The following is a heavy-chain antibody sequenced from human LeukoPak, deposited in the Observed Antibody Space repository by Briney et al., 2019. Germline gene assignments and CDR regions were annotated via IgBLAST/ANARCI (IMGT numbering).Heavy chain of an antibody. J-gene: IGHJ4*02. V-gene: IGHV3-23*01. Sequence: GGSLRLSCAASGFTFSSYAMSWVRQAPGKGLEWVSAISGSGGSTYYADSVKGRFTISRDNSENTLYLQMNSLRAEDTAVYYCAKGDYCSSTSCLNDYWGQGTLVTVSS. D-gene: IGHD2-2*01. CDR3: AKGDYCSSTSCLNDY. CDR1: GFTFSSYA. CDR2: ISGSGGST.